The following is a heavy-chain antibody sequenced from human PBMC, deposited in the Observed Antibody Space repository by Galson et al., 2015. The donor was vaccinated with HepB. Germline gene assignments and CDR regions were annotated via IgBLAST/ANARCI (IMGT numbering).Heavy chain of an antibody. D-gene: IGHD2-15*01. J-gene: IGHJ4*02. CDR3: ARGLLGYGSGGSCPWGY. CDR2: INPNSSNT. Sequence: SVKVSCKASEFTFTSYDIIWVRQAAGQGLEWMAWINPNSSNTGYAQKFQGRVTMTRNTSISTAYMELSSLRSEDTAVYYCARGLLGYGSGGSCPWGYWGQGTLVTVSS. V-gene: IGHV1-8*01. CDR1: EFTFTSYD.